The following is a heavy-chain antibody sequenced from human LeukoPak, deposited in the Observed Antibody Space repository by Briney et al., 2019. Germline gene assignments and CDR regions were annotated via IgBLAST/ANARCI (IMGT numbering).Heavy chain of an antibody. CDR3: TYTGYSSGWYQYYYYYYMDV. CDR1: GLTFSRYS. Sequence: AGGSQRLSCAASGLTFSRYSMNWVRRASGKGLEGVGRIRSKANSYATAYAASVKGRFTISRDDSKNTAYLQMNSLKTEDTAVYYCTYTGYSSGWYQYYYYYYMDVWGKGTTVTVSS. D-gene: IGHD6-19*01. V-gene: IGHV3-73*01. CDR2: IRSKANSYAT. J-gene: IGHJ6*03.